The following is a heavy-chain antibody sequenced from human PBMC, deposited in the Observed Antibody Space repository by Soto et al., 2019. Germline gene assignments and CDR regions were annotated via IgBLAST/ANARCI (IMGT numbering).Heavy chain of an antibody. J-gene: IGHJ4*02. V-gene: IGHV3-21*01. CDR3: AREQPGYSYGYGLGY. Sequence: EVQLVESGGGLVKPGGSLRLSCAASGFTFSSYSMNWVRQAPGKGLEWVSSISSSSSYIYYAGSVKGRFTISRDNAKNSLYLQMNSLRAEETDGYYCAREQPGYSYGYGLGYWGQGTLVTVSS. CDR1: GFTFSSYS. CDR2: ISSSSSYI. D-gene: IGHD5-18*01.